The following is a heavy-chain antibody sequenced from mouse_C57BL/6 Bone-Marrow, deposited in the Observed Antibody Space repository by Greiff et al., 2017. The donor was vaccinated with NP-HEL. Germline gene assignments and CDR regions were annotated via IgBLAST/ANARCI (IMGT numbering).Heavy chain of an antibody. CDR1: GYTFTSYW. J-gene: IGHJ4*01. Sequence: EVQLQQSGTVLARPGASVKMSCKTSGYTFTSYWMHWVKQRPGQGLEWIGAIYPGNSDTSYNQKFKGKAKLTAVTSASTAYMELSSLTNEDSAVYYCTRCTTVVGAMDYWGQGTSVTVSS. D-gene: IGHD1-1*01. V-gene: IGHV1-5*01. CDR2: IYPGNSDT. CDR3: TRCTTVVGAMDY.